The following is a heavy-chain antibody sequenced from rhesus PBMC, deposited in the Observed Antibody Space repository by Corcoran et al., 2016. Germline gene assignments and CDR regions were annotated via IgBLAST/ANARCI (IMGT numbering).Heavy chain of an antibody. J-gene: IGHJ4*01. V-gene: IGHV4-173*01. CDR1: GGSISSNY. D-gene: IGHD4-29*01. CDR3: ARRDPTTVAATGLDY. CDR2: ISGSGGST. Sequence: QLQLQESGPGLVKPSETLSLPCAVSGGSISSNYWSWIRQPPGTGLEGLGRISGSGGSTDYTPSLKSRVTISTDTSKNQFSLKLSSVTAADTAVYYCARRDPTTVAATGLDYWGQGVLVTVSS.